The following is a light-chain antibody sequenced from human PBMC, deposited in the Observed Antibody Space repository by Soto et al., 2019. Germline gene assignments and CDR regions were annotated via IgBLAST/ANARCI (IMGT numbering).Light chain of an antibody. V-gene: IGLV4-69*01. Sequence: QPVLTQSPSASASLGASVKLTCTLSSGHSTYAIAWHQQQPEKGPRYLMKLDSDGSHSKGDGIPDRFSGSSSGAERYLTISSLQSEDEADDYCQPWATGPDWVFGGGTKLTVL. CDR3: QPWATGPDWV. CDR2: LDSDGSH. J-gene: IGLJ3*02. CDR1: SGHSTYA.